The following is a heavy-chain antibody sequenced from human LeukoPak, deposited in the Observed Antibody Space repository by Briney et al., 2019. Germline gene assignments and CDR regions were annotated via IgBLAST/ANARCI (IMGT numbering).Heavy chain of an antibody. V-gene: IGHV3-7*01. CDR3: AREGCGGDCYSLGDAFDI. CDR1: GFTFSSYW. J-gene: IGHJ3*02. Sequence: GGSLRLSCAASGFTFSSYWMSWVRQAPGKGLEWVANIKQDGSEKYYVDSVKGRFTISRDNAKNSLYLQMNSLRAEDTAVYYCAREGCGGDCYSLGDAFDIWGQGTMVTVSS. D-gene: IGHD2-21*02. CDR2: IKQDGSEK.